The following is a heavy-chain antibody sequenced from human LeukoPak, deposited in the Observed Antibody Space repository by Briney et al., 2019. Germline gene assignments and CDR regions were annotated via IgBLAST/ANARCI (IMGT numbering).Heavy chain of an antibody. CDR1: ALTVSSNY. V-gene: IGHV3-53*01. CDR3: ARAIGGGGSLYV. CDR2: TFSGGST. D-gene: IGHD3-16*01. Sequence: PGGSLTPSGAAYALTVSSNYMSCVRQAQGKGLEWVSVTFSGGSTYYADSVKGRFTISRDNSKNTLYLQMNSLRGECTAVYYCARAIGGGGSLYVCGEGTTVTVSS. J-gene: IGHJ6*04.